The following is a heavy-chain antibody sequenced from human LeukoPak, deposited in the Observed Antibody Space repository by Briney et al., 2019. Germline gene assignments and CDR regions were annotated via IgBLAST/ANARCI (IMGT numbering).Heavy chain of an antibody. CDR2: ISSSGSIM. V-gene: IGHV3-48*01. CDR3: ARVWDGYSGEDY. D-gene: IGHD5-18*01. J-gene: IGHJ4*02. Sequence: PGGSLRLSCAASGFTFSNYNMIWVRQAPGKGLESVSYISSSGSIMHYADSVRGRFTISRDNAKKSLYLQMNSLRAEDTAVYHCARVWDGYSGEDYWGQGTLVTVSS. CDR1: GFTFSNYN.